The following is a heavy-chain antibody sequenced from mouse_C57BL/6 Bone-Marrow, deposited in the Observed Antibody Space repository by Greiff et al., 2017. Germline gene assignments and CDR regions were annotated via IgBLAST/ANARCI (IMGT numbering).Heavy chain of an antibody. J-gene: IGHJ2*01. CDR2: INPYNGGT. CDR1: GYTFTDYY. V-gene: IGHV1-19*01. Sequence: VHVKQSGPVLVKPGASVKMSCKASGYTFTDYYMNWVKQSHGKSLEWIGVINPYNGGTSYNQKFKGKATLTVDKSSSTAYMELNSLTSEDSAVYYCARSLGLRRWGQGTTLTVSS. D-gene: IGHD2-4*01. CDR3: ARSLGLRR.